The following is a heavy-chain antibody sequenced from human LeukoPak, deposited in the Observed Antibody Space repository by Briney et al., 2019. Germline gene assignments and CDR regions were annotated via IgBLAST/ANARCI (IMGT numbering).Heavy chain of an antibody. Sequence: GGSLRLSCAASGFAFSGYRMSWVRQAPDKGLEWVANINQDASSISYAGSVKGRFTISRDNAKKSLYLQMNSLRAEDTAVYYCARTGYIDEGFDYWGQGTLVTVSS. CDR2: INQDASSI. D-gene: IGHD1-1*01. CDR3: ARTGYIDEGFDY. CDR1: GFAFSGYR. J-gene: IGHJ4*02. V-gene: IGHV3-7*04.